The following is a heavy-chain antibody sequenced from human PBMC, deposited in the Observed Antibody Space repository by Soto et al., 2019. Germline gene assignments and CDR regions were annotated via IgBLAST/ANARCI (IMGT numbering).Heavy chain of an antibody. V-gene: IGHV1-69*05. CDR1: GGIFTIYR. CDR3: ATMASFGTVPWFDP. CDR2: IVPIYRTA. Sequence: VTVAGMASGGIFTIYRINWVPEPPVPGLEWVGGIVPIYRTAGYANKFPGRVHMTRDASTSTAHLELSSLTSEDTAAYDCATMASFGTVPWFDPCGQGPLVTVSS. D-gene: IGHD2-2*01. J-gene: IGHJ5*02.